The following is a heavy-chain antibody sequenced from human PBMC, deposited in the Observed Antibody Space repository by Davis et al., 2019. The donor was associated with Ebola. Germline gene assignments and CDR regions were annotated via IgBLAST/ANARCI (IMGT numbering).Heavy chain of an antibody. CDR3: ARDRPSYGDYVYYYGMDV. CDR2: ISSSSSYI. V-gene: IGHV3-21*01. Sequence: GGSLRLSCAASGFTFSSYSMNWVRQAPGKGLEWVSSISSSSSYIYYADSVKGRFTISRDNAKNTLYLQMNSLRAEDTAVYYCARDRPSYGDYVYYYGMDVWGQGTTVTVSS. D-gene: IGHD4-17*01. CDR1: GFTFSSYS. J-gene: IGHJ6*02.